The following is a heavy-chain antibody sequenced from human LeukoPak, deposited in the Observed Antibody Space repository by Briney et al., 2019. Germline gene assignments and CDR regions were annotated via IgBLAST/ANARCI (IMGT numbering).Heavy chain of an antibody. CDR1: GFTFSSYA. D-gene: IGHD3-22*01. CDR2: ISGSGGST. CDR3: AKCPYYYDSSGYRFDY. Sequence: GGSLRPSCAASGFTFSSYAMSWVRQAPGKGLEWVSAISGSGGSTCYADSVKGRFTISRDNSKNTLYLQMNSLRAEDTAVYYCAKCPYYYDSSGYRFDYWGQGTLVTVSS. J-gene: IGHJ4*02. V-gene: IGHV3-23*01.